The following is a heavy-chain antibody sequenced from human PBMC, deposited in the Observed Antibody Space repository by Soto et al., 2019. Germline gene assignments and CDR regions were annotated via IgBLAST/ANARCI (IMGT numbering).Heavy chain of an antibody. D-gene: IGHD3-3*01. V-gene: IGHV4-59*01. J-gene: IGHJ4*02. CDR2: IYYSGST. CDR3: ARGIRIFGVVYQPQGFDY. CDR1: GGSISSYY. Sequence: PSETLSLTCTVSGGSISSYYWSWIRQPPGKGLEWIGYIYYSGSTNYNPSLKSRVTISVDTSKNQFSLKLSSVTAADTAVYYCARGIRIFGVVYQPQGFDYWGQGTLVTVS.